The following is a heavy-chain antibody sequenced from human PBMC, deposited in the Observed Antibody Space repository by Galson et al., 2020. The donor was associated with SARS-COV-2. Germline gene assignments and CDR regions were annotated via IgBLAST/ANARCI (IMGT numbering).Heavy chain of an antibody. V-gene: IGHV3-30*03. Sequence: GESLKISCAASGFTFSSYGMHWVRQAPGKGLEWVAVISYDGSNKYYADSVKGRFTISRDNSKNTLYLQMNSLRAEDTAVYYCARDFWYYDMLTGYLAALYYYYYGMDVWGQGTTVTVSS. J-gene: IGHJ6*02. CDR1: GFTFSSYG. CDR2: ISYDGSNK. D-gene: IGHD3-9*01. CDR3: ARDFWYYDMLTGYLAALYYYYYGMDV.